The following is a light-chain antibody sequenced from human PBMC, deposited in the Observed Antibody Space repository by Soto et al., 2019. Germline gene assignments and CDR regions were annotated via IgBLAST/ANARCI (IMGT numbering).Light chain of an antibody. J-gene: IGKJ3*01. V-gene: IGKV3-15*01. CDR2: GAS. CDR1: QSISSS. CDR3: QQRSNWPPFT. Sequence: EIVMTQSPASLSVSPGERATLSCRASQSISSSLAWSQQKPGQAPRLLIYGASTRATGIPARFSGSGSGTDFTLTISSLEPEDFAVYYCQQRSNWPPFTFGPGTKVDIK.